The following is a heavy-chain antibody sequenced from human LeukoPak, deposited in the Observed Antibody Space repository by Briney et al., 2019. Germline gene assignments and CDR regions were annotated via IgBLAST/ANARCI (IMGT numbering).Heavy chain of an antibody. J-gene: IGHJ5*02. Sequence: SETLSLTCTVSGGSISSYYWSWIRQPAGKGLDCIGRIYTSGSTNYNTSLKSRVTISVDKSKNQFSLKLSSVTAADTAVYYCARGATMVRGVRDWFDPWGQGTLVTVSS. V-gene: IGHV4-4*07. CDR3: ARGATMVRGVRDWFDP. CDR2: IYTSGST. CDR1: GGSISSYY. D-gene: IGHD3-10*01.